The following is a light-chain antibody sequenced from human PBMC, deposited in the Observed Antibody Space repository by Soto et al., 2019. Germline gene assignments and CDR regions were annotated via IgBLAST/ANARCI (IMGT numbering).Light chain of an antibody. Sequence: DIPMTQSPSTLSASVGDRVTITCRASQSVSGWLAWYQQKPGKAPKLLIYKASNLEGGVPSRFSGSGSGTEFTLTISSLLPDDSATYYCQQHNSYPLTFGGGTKVEIK. V-gene: IGKV1-5*03. CDR3: QQHNSYPLT. J-gene: IGKJ4*01. CDR1: QSVSGW. CDR2: KAS.